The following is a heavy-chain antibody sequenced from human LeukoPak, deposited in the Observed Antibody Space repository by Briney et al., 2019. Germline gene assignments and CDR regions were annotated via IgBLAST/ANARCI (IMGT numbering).Heavy chain of an antibody. D-gene: IGHD6-6*01. J-gene: IGHJ5*02. V-gene: IGHV3-23*01. CDR2: ISGSGTET. Sequence: PGGSLRLSCAASGFTFDDYGMSWVRQAPGKGLEWVSSISGSGTETHYADSVKGRFTISRDNSKSIMYLQMNSLRDEDTAVFYCAKGGPFSTSSQKYFDPWGLGSLVTVS. CDR1: GFTFDDYG. CDR3: AKGGPFSTSSQKYFDP.